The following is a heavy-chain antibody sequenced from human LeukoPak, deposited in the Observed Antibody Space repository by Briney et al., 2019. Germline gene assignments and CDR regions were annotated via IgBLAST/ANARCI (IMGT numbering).Heavy chain of an antibody. J-gene: IGHJ5*02. CDR3: ARGRVAVAGTSANWFDP. D-gene: IGHD6-19*01. CDR1: GGSISSYY. CDR2: IYYSGST. V-gene: IGHV4-59*01. Sequence: SETLSLTCTVSGGSISSYYWSWIRQPPGKGLEWIGYIYYSGSTNYNPSLKSRVTISVDTSKNQFSLKLSSVTAVDTAVYYCARGRVAVAGTSANWFDPWGQGTLVTVSS.